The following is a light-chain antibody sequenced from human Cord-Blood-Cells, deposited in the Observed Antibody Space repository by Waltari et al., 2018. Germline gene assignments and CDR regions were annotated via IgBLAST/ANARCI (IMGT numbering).Light chain of an antibody. J-gene: IGLJ3*02. CDR1: SSDVGGYNY. CDR2: DVS. Sequence: QSALTQPASVSGSPGQSITISCTGTSSDVGGYNYVSWYQQHPGKAPKLLIYDVSNRPSGVSIRLSGSKSGNTASLTISGLHAGDAADYYCSSYTSSSTWVFGGGTKLTVL. V-gene: IGLV2-14*03. CDR3: SSYTSSSTWV.